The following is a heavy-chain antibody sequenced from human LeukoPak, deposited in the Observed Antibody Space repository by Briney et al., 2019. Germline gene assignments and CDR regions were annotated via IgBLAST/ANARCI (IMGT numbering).Heavy chain of an antibody. V-gene: IGHV3-7*03. J-gene: IGHJ3*02. CDR2: IKQDGSEK. CDR1: GFTFSSYW. Sequence: GGSLRLSCAASGFTFSSYWMSWVRQAPGKGLEWVANIKQDGSEKYYVDSVKGRFTISRDNAKNSLYLQMNSLRAEDMALYYCAKDMGSSGSYDAAFDIWGQGTMVTVSS. CDR3: AKDMGSSGSYDAAFDI. D-gene: IGHD1-26*01.